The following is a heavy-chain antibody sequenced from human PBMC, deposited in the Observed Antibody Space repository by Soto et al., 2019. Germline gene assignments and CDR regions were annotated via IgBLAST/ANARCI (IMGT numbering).Heavy chain of an antibody. Sequence: PSETPSLTCTVSGCSISSYYWSGIRQPPGKGLEWIGYIYYSGSTNYNPSLKSRVTISVDTSKNQFSLKLSSVTAADTAVYYCARDTGSVVAATRELINWFDPWGQGTLVTVSS. J-gene: IGHJ5*02. CDR1: GCSISSYY. D-gene: IGHD2-15*01. CDR3: ARDTGSVVAATRELINWFDP. CDR2: IYYSGST. V-gene: IGHV4-59*12.